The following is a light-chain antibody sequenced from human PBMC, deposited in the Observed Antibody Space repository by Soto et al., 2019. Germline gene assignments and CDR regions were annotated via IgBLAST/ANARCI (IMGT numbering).Light chain of an antibody. CDR3: LLSFNGPYV. J-gene: IGLJ1*01. CDR1: TGAVTSGHY. CDR2: DTS. V-gene: IGLV7-46*01. Sequence: AVVTQEPSLTVSPGGTVTLTCGSSTGAVTSGHYPYWFQQKPGQAPRTLIYDTSNKHSWTPARFSGYLLGGKAALTLSGAQPEDEAEYFCLLSFNGPYVFGGGTKVTGL.